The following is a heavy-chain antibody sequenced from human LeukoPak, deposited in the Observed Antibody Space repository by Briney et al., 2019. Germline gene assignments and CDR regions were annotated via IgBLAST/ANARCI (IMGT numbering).Heavy chain of an antibody. CDR1: GFTFGDYA. CDR2: IRSKNYGENT. Sequence: QAGGPLRLSGTPSGFTFGDYAMSGVGQAPGKGLKWVSFIRSKNYGENTEYAASVTGRFTISRDDSNNIAYLQMNSLKIEDTAVYYCIMSSRRYCSTTNCPLDYWGQGTLVTVSS. D-gene: IGHD2-2*01. CDR3: IMSSRRYCSTTNCPLDY. J-gene: IGHJ4*02. V-gene: IGHV3-49*04.